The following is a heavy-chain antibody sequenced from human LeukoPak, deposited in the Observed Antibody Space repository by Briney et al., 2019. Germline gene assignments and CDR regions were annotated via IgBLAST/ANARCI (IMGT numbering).Heavy chain of an antibody. V-gene: IGHV3-7*03. J-gene: IGHJ4*02. CDR3: ARAGSLWFGESKFDY. CDR1: AFIVSNYW. Sequence: PGGSLRLSCAASAFIVSNYWMSWVRHDAGVGREWVANINQDGSEKYYVDSVKGRFTISRDNAKNSLYLQMNSLRAEDTAIYYCARAGSLWFGESKFDYWGQGTLVTVSS. D-gene: IGHD3-10*01. CDR2: INQDGSEK.